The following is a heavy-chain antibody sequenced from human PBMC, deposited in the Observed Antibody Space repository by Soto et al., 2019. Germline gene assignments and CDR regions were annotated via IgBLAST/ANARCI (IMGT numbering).Heavy chain of an antibody. CDR1: GFSFSSYD. V-gene: IGHV3-33*01. CDR2: IWHDGSNK. Sequence: QVQLVESGGGVVQPGTSLRLSCAASGFSFSSYDIHWVRQAPGKGLEWVAVIWHDGSNKYYADSVKGRFIISRDNSKNSLYLQMNSLRADDTAVYYCARGYSSSRDLGYGGQGTLFTVSA. CDR3: ARGYSSSRDLGY. J-gene: IGHJ4*02. D-gene: IGHD6-13*01.